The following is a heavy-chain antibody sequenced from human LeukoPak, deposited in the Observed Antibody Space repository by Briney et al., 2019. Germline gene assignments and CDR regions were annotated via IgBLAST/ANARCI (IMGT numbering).Heavy chain of an antibody. V-gene: IGHV4-34*01. CDR2: INHSGST. CDR1: GGSFRGYY. D-gene: IGHD3-10*01. CDR3: ARGDENETRAQGY. Sequence: PSETLSLTCAVYGGSFRGYYWSWIRQPPGKGLEWIGEINHSGSTNYNPSLKSRVTISVDTSKNQFSLKLSSVTAADTAVYYCARGDENETRAQGYWGQGTLVTVSS. J-gene: IGHJ4*02.